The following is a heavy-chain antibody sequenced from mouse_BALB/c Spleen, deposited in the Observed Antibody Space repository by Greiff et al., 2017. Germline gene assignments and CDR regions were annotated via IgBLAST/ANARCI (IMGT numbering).Heavy chain of an antibody. CDR1: GFSLTGYG. D-gene: IGHD2-14*01. J-gene: IGHJ4*01. CDR2: IWRDGST. V-gene: IGHV2-6-7*01. Sequence: QVHVKQSGPGLVAPSQSLSITCTVSGFSLTGYGVNWVRQHPGKGLEWMGMIWRDGSTDYNSALKSRLSISKDNSKSHVFLKMNSLQTDDTARYYCAREEVPRPMDYWGQGTSVTVSS. CDR3: AREEVPRPMDY.